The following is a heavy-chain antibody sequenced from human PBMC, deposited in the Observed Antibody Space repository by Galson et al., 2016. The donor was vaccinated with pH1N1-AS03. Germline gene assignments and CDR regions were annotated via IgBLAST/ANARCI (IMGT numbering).Heavy chain of an antibody. J-gene: IGHJ5*02. D-gene: IGHD1-1*01. V-gene: IGHV3-30*07. CDR3: ARQGLESTLSGWIDP. Sequence: DSVKGRFTISRDNAKNTLDLQMSSLKASDTAIYYCARQGLESTLSGWIDPWGQGTLVIVSS.